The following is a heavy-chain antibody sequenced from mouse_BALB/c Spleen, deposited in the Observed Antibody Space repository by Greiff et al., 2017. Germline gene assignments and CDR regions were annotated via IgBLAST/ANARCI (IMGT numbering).Heavy chain of an antibody. J-gene: IGHJ3*01. CDR3: ASYDYDGVFAY. CDR1: GYTFTSYW. V-gene: IGHV1-7*01. CDR2: INPSTGYT. Sequence: QVQLKESGAELAKPGASVKMSCKASGYTFTSYWMHWVKQRPGQGLEWIGYINPSTGYTEYNQKFKDKATLTADKSSSTAYMQLSSLTSEDSAVYYCASYDYDGVFAYWGQGTLVTVSA. D-gene: IGHD2-4*01.